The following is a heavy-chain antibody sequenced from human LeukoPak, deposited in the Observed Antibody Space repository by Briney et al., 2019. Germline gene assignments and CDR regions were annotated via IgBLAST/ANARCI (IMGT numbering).Heavy chain of an antibody. J-gene: IGHJ4*02. V-gene: IGHV4-4*07. D-gene: IGHD3-3*02. CDR2: IYDNGGT. CDR3: WRATLDIFLNEAYHFDC. CDR1: GCTISSYY. Sequence: PSETLTLTCTVSGCTISSYYWNWIRQPAGKGLEWIGRIYDNGGTNYNLSSKSRGSMSVDPYEKKISLRLTYVTAADTAVYFLWRATLDIFLNEAYHFDCWGQGTLVTVSS.